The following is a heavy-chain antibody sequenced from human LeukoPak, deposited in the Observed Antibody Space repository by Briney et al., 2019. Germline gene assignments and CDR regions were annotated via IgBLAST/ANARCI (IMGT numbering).Heavy chain of an antibody. CDR2: ISSSSSTI. CDR1: GFTFSSYS. CDR3: ARVREWELLSSSYYFDY. Sequence: GGSLRLSCAASGFTFSSYSMNWVRQAPGKGLEWVSYISSSSSTIYYADSVKGRFTISRDNAKNSLYLQMNSLRAEDTAVYYCARVREWELLSSSYYFDYWGQGTLVTVSS. D-gene: IGHD1-26*01. J-gene: IGHJ4*02. V-gene: IGHV3-48*01.